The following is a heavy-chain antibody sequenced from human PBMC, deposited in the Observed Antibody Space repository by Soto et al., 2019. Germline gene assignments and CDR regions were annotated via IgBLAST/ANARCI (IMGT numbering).Heavy chain of an antibody. D-gene: IGHD1-1*01. CDR2: IYYSGST. CDR3: ARDTAVPPGVVYYYGMDV. Sequence: QVQLQESGPGLVKPSQTLSLTCTVSGGSISSGGYYWSWIRPHPGKGLEWIGYIYYSGSTYYNPSLKSRVTISVDTSKNQFSLKLSSVTAADTAVYYCARDTAVPPGVVYYYGMDVWGQGTTVTVSS. CDR1: GGSISSGGYY. V-gene: IGHV4-31*03. J-gene: IGHJ6*02.